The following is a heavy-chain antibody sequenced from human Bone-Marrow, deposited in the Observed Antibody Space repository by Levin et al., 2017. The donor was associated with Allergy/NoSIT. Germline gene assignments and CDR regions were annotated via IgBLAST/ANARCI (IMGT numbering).Heavy chain of an antibody. D-gene: IGHD7-27*01. CDR2: ISPSSSYI. Sequence: NPGGSLRLSCAASGFTFSSYGMNWVRQAPGKGLEWVSSISPSSSYIYNADSVKGRFTISRDNAKNSLYLQMNSLRAEDTAVYNCARDRETLGYYYHGMDVWGPGTTVTVSS. J-gene: IGHJ6*02. CDR1: GFTFSSYG. V-gene: IGHV3-21*06. CDR3: ARDRETLGYYYHGMDV.